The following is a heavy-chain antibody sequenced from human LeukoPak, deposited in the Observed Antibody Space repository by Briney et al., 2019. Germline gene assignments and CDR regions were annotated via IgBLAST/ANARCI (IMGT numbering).Heavy chain of an antibody. Sequence: GASVKVSCKASGGTFSSYAISWVRQAPGQGLEWMGGIIPIFGTANYAQKFQGRVTITADESTSTAYMELSSLRSEDTAVYYCARVVYGDYFAGSDYWGQGTLVTVSS. D-gene: IGHD4-17*01. CDR1: GGTFSSYA. CDR2: IIPIFGTA. CDR3: ARVVYGDYFAGSDY. J-gene: IGHJ4*02. V-gene: IGHV1-69*13.